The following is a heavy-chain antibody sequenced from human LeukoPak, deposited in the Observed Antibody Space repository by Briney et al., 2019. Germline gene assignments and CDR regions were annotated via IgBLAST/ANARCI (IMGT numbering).Heavy chain of an antibody. CDR2: IYTSGST. J-gene: IGHJ4*03. CDR3: ARGLYYYASGSYNFDY. D-gene: IGHD3-10*01. CDR1: GGSISSGNYY. V-gene: IGHV4-61*02. Sequence: PSETLSLTCTVSGGSISSGNYYWSWIRQPAGKGLEWIGRIYTSGSTNFHPSLKSRVTISVDSSKNQFSLKLSSVTAADTAVYYCARGLYYYASGSYNFDYWGKGTTVTVSS.